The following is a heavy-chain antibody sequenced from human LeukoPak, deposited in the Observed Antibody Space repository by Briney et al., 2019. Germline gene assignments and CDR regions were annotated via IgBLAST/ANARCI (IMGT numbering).Heavy chain of an antibody. V-gene: IGHV4-4*07. CDR3: ARAWGFGESLDY. CDR2: IYTSGST. J-gene: IGHJ4*02. D-gene: IGHD3-10*01. CDR1: GGSISSYY. Sequence: SETLSLTCTVSGGSISSYYGSWIRQPAGKGLEWIGRIYTSGSTNYNPSLKSRVTISVDKSKNQFSLKLSSVTAADTAVYYCARAWGFGESLDYWGQGTLVTVSS.